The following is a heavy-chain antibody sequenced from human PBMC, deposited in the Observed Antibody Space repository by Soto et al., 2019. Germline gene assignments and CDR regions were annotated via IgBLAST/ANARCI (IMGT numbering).Heavy chain of an antibody. CDR1: GFTFSSYW. D-gene: IGHD2-8*01. Sequence: GGSLRLSCAASGFTFSSYWMHWVRQAPGKGLVWVSRINSDGSSTSYADSVKGRFTISRDNAKNTLYLQMNSLRAEDTAVYYCAKIGCTNGVCSEHVFDYWGQGALVTVSS. J-gene: IGHJ4*02. CDR2: INSDGSST. V-gene: IGHV3-74*01. CDR3: AKIGCTNGVCSEHVFDY.